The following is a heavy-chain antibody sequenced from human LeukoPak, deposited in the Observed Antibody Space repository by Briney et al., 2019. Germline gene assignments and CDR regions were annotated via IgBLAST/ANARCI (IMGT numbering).Heavy chain of an antibody. D-gene: IGHD6-13*01. CDR2: IKQDGSEI. V-gene: IGHV3-7*03. CDR1: GSTFSSYW. Sequence: GGSLRLSCAASGSTFSSYWMSWVRQAPGKGLEWLANIKQDGSEIHYVDSVKGRFTISRENAKNSLYLQMNSLRAEDTAIYYCARSLPYGTTWYGRSDFWGQGTLVTVSS. CDR3: ARSLPYGTTWYGRSDF. J-gene: IGHJ4*02.